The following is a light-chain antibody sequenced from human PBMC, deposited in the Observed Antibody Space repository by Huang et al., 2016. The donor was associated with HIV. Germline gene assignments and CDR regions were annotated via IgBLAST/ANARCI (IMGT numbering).Light chain of an antibody. CDR3: QQYHNWPYT. V-gene: IGKV3-15*01. Sequence: EIIMTQSPATLSLSPGEGASLSCRANQSVATNLAWYLHRPGQSPRILIFGSFPRACGLPGRFSGSGSGTQFTLTVSGLQSEDFAVYYCQQYHNWPYTFGQGTKLEI. J-gene: IGKJ2*01. CDR1: QSVATN. CDR2: GSF.